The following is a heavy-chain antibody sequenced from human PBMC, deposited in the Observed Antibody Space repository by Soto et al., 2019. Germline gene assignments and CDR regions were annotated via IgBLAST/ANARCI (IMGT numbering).Heavy chain of an antibody. CDR2: ISPYSGYT. J-gene: IGHJ4*02. D-gene: IGHD2-2*01. Sequence: ASVKVSCKAFGCSFMKSGINWVRQAPGQGLEWVGWISPYSGYTHSAQKFHGRLTLTTDTAASTAYMELRILRSADTALYYCAREASVLIPAAQPSRFDSWGQGTLVTVS. CDR1: GCSFMKSG. CDR3: AREASVLIPAAQPSRFDS. V-gene: IGHV1-18*01.